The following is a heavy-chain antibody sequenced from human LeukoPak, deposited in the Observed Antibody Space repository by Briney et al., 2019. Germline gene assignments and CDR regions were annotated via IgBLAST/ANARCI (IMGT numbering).Heavy chain of an antibody. Sequence: GGALRLSCRASGFSFTMSAMSWVRPAPGKGLTWVSVIGDSGAETYYTDSVKGRFTISRDNSKNTLYLQMNRLRVEDTAVYYCARGSGGAAFDPWGQGTLVTVSS. D-gene: IGHD2-15*01. J-gene: IGHJ5*02. CDR3: ARGSGGAAFDP. CDR1: GFSFTMSA. CDR2: IGDSGAET. V-gene: IGHV3-23*01.